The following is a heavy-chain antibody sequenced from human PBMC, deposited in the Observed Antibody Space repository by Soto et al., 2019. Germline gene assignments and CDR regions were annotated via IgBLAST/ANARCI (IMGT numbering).Heavy chain of an antibody. Sequence: SETLSLTCTVSGGSISSYYWSWIRQPPGKGLEWIGYIYYSGSTNYNPSLKSRVTISVDTSKNQFSLKLSSVTAADTAVYYCARGSGYYTHWFDPWGQGTPVTVSS. V-gene: IGHV4-59*01. CDR2: IYYSGST. D-gene: IGHD3-3*01. CDR1: GGSISSYY. CDR3: ARGSGYYTHWFDP. J-gene: IGHJ5*02.